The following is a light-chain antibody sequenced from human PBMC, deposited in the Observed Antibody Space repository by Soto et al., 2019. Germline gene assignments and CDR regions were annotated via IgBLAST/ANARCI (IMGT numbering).Light chain of an antibody. J-gene: IGKJ1*01. Sequence: EIVMTQSPATLSVSPGERATLSCRASQSVSSKLAWYQQKPGQAPRLLIYDSSSRATGIPVRFSGSGSGTEFTLTISSLQSEDFAIYYCHQRQSWPRTFGQGTKVDNK. CDR3: HQRQSWPRT. CDR1: QSVSSK. V-gene: IGKV3-15*01. CDR2: DSS.